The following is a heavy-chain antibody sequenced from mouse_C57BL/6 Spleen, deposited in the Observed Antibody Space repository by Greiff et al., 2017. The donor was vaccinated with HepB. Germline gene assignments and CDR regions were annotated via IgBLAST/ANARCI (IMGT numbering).Heavy chain of an antibody. D-gene: IGHD2-12*01. J-gene: IGHJ4*01. V-gene: IGHV1-64*01. CDR2: IHPNSGST. CDR1: GYTFTSYW. CDR3: ATYYSNEFYAMDY. Sequence: QVQLQQPGAELVKPGASVKLSCKASGYTFTSYWMHWVKQRPGQGLEWIGMIHPNSGSTNYNEKFKSKATLTVDKSSSTAYMQLSSLTSEDSAVYYCATYYSNEFYAMDYWGQGTSVTVSS.